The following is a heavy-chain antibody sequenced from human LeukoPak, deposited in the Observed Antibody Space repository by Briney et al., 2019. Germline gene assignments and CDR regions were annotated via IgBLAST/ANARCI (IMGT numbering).Heavy chain of an antibody. Sequence: SETLSLTCAVSGYSITSTYWWGWVRQTPGRGLEWIWSLHHSGSTSYSPSPKSRVTISVDTSKNQLSLRLSSVTAADTAVYYCARVGGDDSTGHYSVDYWGQGTLVTVSS. CDR2: LHHSGST. V-gene: IGHV4-38-2*01. CDR3: ARVGGDDSTGHYSVDY. CDR1: GYSITSTYW. D-gene: IGHD3-22*01. J-gene: IGHJ4*02.